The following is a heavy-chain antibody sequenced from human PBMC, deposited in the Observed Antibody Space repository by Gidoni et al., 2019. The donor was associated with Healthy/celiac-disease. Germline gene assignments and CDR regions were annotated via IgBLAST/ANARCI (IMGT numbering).Heavy chain of an antibody. J-gene: IGHJ6*02. CDR3: ARPDTAMVTGDYYGMDV. D-gene: IGHD5-18*01. CDR2: IIPIFGTA. V-gene: IGHV1-69*01. Sequence: QVQLVQSGAEVKKPGSSVKVSCKASGGTFSSYAISWVRQAPGQGLEWMGGIIPIFGTANYAQKFQGRVTITADESTSTAYMELSSLRSEDTAVYYCARPDTAMVTGDYYGMDVWGQGTTVTVSS. CDR1: GGTFSSYA.